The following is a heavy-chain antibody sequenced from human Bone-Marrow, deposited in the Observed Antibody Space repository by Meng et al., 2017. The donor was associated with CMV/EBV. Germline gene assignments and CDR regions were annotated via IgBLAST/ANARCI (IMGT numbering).Heavy chain of an antibody. D-gene: IGHD3-3*01. Sequence: FSSYWMGWVRQAPGEGLEWVANIKQDGSEKYYVDSVKGRFTISRDNAKNSLYLQMNSLRAEDTAVYYCARDRWGRFLEWAHPDWYFDLWGRGTLVTVSS. CDR3: ARDRWGRFLEWAHPDWYFDL. J-gene: IGHJ2*01. CDR2: IKQDGSEK. CDR1: FSSYW. V-gene: IGHV3-7*01.